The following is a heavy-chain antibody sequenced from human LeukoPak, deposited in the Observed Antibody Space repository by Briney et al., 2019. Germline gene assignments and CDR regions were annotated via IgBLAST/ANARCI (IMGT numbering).Heavy chain of an antibody. CDR3: ACIDYDSSGYYFDY. J-gene: IGHJ4*02. CDR2: IYYSGST. CDR1: GGSISSYY. D-gene: IGHD3-22*01. Sequence: KSSETLSLTCTVSGGSISSYYWSWIRQPPGKGLEWIGYIYYSGSTNYNPSLKSRVTISVDTSKNQFSLKLSSVTAADTAVYYCACIDYDSSGYYFDYWGQGTLVTVSS. V-gene: IGHV4-59*01.